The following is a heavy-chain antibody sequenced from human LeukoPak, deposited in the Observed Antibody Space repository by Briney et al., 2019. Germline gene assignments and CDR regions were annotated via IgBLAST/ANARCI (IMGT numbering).Heavy chain of an antibody. J-gene: IGHJ4*02. CDR2: INSDGSST. D-gene: IGHD3-10*01. CDR3: ARGTPWYYYGSGSYARIFGY. CDR1: GFTFSSYW. V-gene: IGHV3-74*01. Sequence: PGGSLRLSCAASGFTFSSYWMHWVRQAPGKGLVWVSRINSDGSSTSYADSVKGRFTISRDNAKNTLYLQMNSLRAEDTAVYYCARGTPWYYYGSGSYARIFGYWGQGTLVTVSS.